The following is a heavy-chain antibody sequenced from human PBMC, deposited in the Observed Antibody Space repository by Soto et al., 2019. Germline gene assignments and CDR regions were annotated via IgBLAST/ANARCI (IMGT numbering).Heavy chain of an antibody. V-gene: IGHV4-59*08. CDR2: IYYSGST. D-gene: IGHD5-18*01. J-gene: IGHJ4*02. CDR1: GGSISSYY. Sequence: SETLSLTCTVSGGSISSYYWSWIRHPPGKGLEWIGYIYYSGSTNYNPSLKRRVTISVDTPKHQFSLKLSSVTAADSVVYYCARRGYSYGNYYFDYRGQRTPVTVSS. CDR3: ARRGYSYGNYYFDY.